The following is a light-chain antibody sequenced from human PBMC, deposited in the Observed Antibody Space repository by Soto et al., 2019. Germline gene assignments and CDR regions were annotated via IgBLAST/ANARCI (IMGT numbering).Light chain of an antibody. CDR1: QNIGSR. CDR2: DAS. V-gene: IGKV1-5*01. CDR3: QQCNTPFT. Sequence: IQMTQSPSTLSASVGDRVAITCRASQNIGSRLAWYQQKPDEAPKLLIYDASSLESGVPLRFGGSGSGTDFTLIISSLQPDDFATYYCQQCNTPFTFGGGTKVDIK. J-gene: IGKJ4*01.